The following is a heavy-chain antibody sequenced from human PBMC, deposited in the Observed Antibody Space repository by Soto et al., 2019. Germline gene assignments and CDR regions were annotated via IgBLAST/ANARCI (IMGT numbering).Heavy chain of an antibody. J-gene: IGHJ4*02. V-gene: IGHV2-5*02. CDR2: IYWDDDK. D-gene: IGHD3-10*01. Sequence: SGPTLVNPTQTLTLTCTFSGFSLSTTGVGVGWIRQPPGKALEWLALIYWDDDKRYSPSLESRLTITKDTSKNQVVLTMTNVDPVDTATYYCAHRRGGEIGLDFDYWGQGTLVTVSS. CDR1: GFSLSTTGVG. CDR3: AHRRGGEIGLDFDY.